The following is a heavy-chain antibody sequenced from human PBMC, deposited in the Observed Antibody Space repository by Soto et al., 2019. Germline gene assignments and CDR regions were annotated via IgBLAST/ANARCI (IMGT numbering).Heavy chain of an antibody. CDR3: ARGDCVGGTCYSLAGSFYYYMDV. CDR2: INTDGSVS. J-gene: IGHJ6*03. Sequence: EVQLVESGGGLVQPGGSLRLSCVASGFTFSNYWMYWVRQAPGEGLVWVSRINTDGSVSSYADSVKGRLTISRDNVKNTLYLQMDSLRAEDTAVYYCARGDCVGGTCYSLAGSFYYYMDVWGKGTTVTVSS. CDR1: GFTFSNYW. D-gene: IGHD2-15*01. V-gene: IGHV3-74*01.